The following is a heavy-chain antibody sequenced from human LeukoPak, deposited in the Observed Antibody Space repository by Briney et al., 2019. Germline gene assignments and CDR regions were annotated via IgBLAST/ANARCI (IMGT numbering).Heavy chain of an antibody. V-gene: IGHV6-1*01. D-gene: IGHD3-9*01. Sequence: SQTLSLTCAISGDRVSGNRATWNWLRQSPSXXXXXXGRIYYRSKWXXXXXXXXXXXITIKPDXXXNEFSLLLNTMTPEDAAVYFCGRAEHDWGSDYWGQGTLVTVSS. CDR3: GRAEHDWGSDY. CDR1: GDRVSGNRAT. J-gene: IGHJ4*02. CDR2: IYYRSKWXX.